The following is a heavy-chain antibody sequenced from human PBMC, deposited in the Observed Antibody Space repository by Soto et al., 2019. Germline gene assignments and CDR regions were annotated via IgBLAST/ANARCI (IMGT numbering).Heavy chain of an antibody. D-gene: IGHD5-12*01. CDR2: IIPIFGTA. CDR1: GGTFSSYA. J-gene: IGHJ4*02. CDR3: AATGDGYNLWAYYFDY. Sequence: GASVKVSCKASGGTFSSYAISWVRQAPGQGLEWMGGIIPIFGTANYAQKFQGRVTITADESTSTAYMELSSLRSEDTAVYYCAATGDGYNLWAYYFDYWGQGTLVTVSS. V-gene: IGHV1-69*13.